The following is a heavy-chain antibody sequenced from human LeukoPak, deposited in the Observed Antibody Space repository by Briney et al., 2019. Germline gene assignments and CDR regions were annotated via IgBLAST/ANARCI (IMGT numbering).Heavy chain of an antibody. Sequence: ASVKVSCEVSGYTLTELSMHWVRQAPGKGLEWMGGFDPEDGATIYAQKFQGRVTMTEDTSTDTAYMELSSLRSEDTAVYYCATGSRSGYDYYYYGMDVWGQGTTVTVSS. D-gene: IGHD5-12*01. V-gene: IGHV1-24*01. CDR1: GYTLTELS. CDR2: FDPEDGAT. CDR3: ATGSRSGYDYYYYGMDV. J-gene: IGHJ6*02.